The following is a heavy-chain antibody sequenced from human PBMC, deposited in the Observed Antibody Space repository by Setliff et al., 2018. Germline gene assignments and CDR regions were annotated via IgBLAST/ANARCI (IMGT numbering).Heavy chain of an antibody. CDR1: GCSISSYY. CDR2: IYIGGSA. D-gene: IGHD6-19*01. J-gene: IGHJ6*03. CDR3: AREQWLDPPGYYYMDV. Sequence: PSETLSLTCTVSGCSISSYYWSWIRQPAGKGLEWIGHIYIGGSANYNPSLKSRVTMSIDTSKNQFSLKLNSVTAADMAVYYCAREQWLDPPGYYYMDVWAKVTTVTVSS. V-gene: IGHV4-4*07.